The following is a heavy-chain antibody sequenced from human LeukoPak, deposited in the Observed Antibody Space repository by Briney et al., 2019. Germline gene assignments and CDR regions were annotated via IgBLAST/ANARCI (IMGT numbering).Heavy chain of an antibody. Sequence: PSETLSLTCTVSGGSISSYYWSWIRQPPGKGLGWIGYIYYSGSTNYNPSLKSRVTISVDTSKNQFSLKLSSVTAADTAVYYCASHTYYYGSGLTFDYWGQGTLVTVSS. CDR2: IYYSGST. D-gene: IGHD3-10*01. V-gene: IGHV4-59*08. CDR1: GGSISSYY. J-gene: IGHJ4*02. CDR3: ASHTYYYGSGLTFDY.